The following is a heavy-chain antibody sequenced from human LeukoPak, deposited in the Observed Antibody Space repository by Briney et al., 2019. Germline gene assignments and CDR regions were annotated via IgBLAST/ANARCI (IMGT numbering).Heavy chain of an antibody. Sequence: PSETLSLTCTVSGGSISSGSYYRRWIRQPPGKGLEWIGSIYYSGSTYYNPSLKSRVTISVDTSKNQFSLKLSSVTAADTAVYYCARRDGSIGAKDYWGQGTLVTVSS. D-gene: IGHD5-24*01. V-gene: IGHV4-39*01. CDR3: ARRDGSIGAKDY. CDR2: IYYSGST. J-gene: IGHJ4*02. CDR1: GGSISSGSYY.